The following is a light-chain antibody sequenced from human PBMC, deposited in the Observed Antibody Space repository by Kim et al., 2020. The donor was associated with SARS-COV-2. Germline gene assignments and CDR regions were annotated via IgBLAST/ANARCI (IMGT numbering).Light chain of an antibody. J-gene: IGKJ3*01. CDR3: QHRTDWPPFT. V-gene: IGKV3-11*01. CDR2: DTS. CDR1: QTVSSY. Sequence: SPGERATLSCRDSQTVSSYLAWYQHKPGQAPRLLIYDTSNRATGIPARFSGSGSGTDFTLTISSLEPEDFAVYYCQHRTDWPPFTFGPGTKVDIK.